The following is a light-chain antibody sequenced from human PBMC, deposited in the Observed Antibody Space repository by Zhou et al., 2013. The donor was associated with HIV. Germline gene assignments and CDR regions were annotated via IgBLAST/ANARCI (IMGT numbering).Light chain of an antibody. J-gene: IGKJ4*01. V-gene: IGKV1-39*01. CDR1: QTIARY. CDR3: QQGYSTLLS. CDR2: AAS. Sequence: DIQLTQSPSSLSASVGDRVTITCRASQTIARYLNWYQQKPGKAPKLLIYAASTLQSEVPSRFSGSGSGTDFTLTINSLQPEDFATYYCQQGYSTLLSFGGGTKVE.